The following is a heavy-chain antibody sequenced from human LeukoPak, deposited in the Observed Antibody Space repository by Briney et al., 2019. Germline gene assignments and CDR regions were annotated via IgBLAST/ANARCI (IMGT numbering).Heavy chain of an antibody. CDR2: IKQDGSEK. D-gene: IGHD5-12*01. CDR3: TRYSGYPGDY. J-gene: IGHJ4*02. CDR1: GFSFSGKW. V-gene: IGHV3-7*03. Sequence: GGSLRLSCAASGFSFSGKWLHWVRQTPGKGLEWLANIKQDGSEKYYVDSVEGRFTVSRDNAKNSLYLQMNSLRVEDTGVYYCTRYSGYPGDYWGQGTLVTVSS.